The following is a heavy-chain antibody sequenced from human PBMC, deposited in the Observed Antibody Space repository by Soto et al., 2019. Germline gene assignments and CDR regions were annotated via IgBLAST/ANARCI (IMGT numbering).Heavy chain of an antibody. V-gene: IGHV3-48*01. Sequence: GGSLRLSCAASGFTFSNARINWVRQTPGRGLEWVSYISSGSSTIYYADSVKGRFTISRDNAQNSLYLQMNSLRAEDTAVYYCAKTYSSGRGAFDVWGQGTMVTVSS. J-gene: IGHJ3*01. CDR3: AKTYSSGRGAFDV. CDR1: GFTFSNAR. CDR2: ISSGSSTI. D-gene: IGHD6-19*01.